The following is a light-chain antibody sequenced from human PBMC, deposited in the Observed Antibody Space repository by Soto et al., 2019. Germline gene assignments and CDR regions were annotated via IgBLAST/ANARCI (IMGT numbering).Light chain of an antibody. V-gene: IGKV3-15*01. CDR3: QQYNNWLT. CDR2: GAS. CDR1: QSVNSN. J-gene: IGKJ4*01. Sequence: EIVMTQSPVTLSVSPGERATLSCRASQSVNSNLAWYQQKPGQAPRLLIYGASTRATGIPARFSGSGSATEFTLTINSLQSEDFAVYFCQQYNNWLTFGGGTKVEIK.